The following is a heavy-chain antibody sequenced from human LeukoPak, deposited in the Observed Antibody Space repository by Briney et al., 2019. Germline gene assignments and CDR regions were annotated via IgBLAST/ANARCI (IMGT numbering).Heavy chain of an antibody. CDR2: INAGNGNT. CDR1: GYTFTSYA. V-gene: IGHV1-3*01. CDR3: ARTAYCGGDCYSHFDY. J-gene: IGHJ4*02. D-gene: IGHD2-21*02. Sequence: ASVKVFCKASGYTFTSYAMHWVRQAPGQRLEWMGWINAGNGNTKYSQKFQGRVTITRDTSVGTAYMELSSLRSEDTAVYYCARTAYCGGDCYSHFDYWGQGTLVTVSS.